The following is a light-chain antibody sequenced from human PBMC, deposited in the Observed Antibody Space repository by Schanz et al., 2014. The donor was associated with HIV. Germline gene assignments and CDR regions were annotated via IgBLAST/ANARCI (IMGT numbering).Light chain of an antibody. V-gene: IGLV2-11*01. CDR1: SSDVGGYNY. Sequence: QSALTQPRSVSGSPGQSVTISGTGTSSDVGGYNYVSWYQQHPGKAPKLMIYDVSKRPSGVPDRFSGSKSGNTASLTISGLQAEDEADYYCCSYAGSYTYYVFGTGTKLTVL. J-gene: IGLJ1*01. CDR3: CSYAGSYTYYV. CDR2: DVS.